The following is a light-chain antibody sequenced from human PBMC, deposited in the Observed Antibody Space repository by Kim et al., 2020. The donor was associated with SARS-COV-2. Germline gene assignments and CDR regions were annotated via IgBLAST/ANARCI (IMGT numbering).Light chain of an antibody. J-gene: IGLJ2*01. Sequence: PRQSVTISCTGTSSDVGGYTYVSWYQQHPGKAPNLMIYEVSKRPSGVPDRFSGSKSGNTASLTVSGLQAEDEADYYCSSYAGSNVVFGGGTQLTVL. CDR3: SSYAGSNVV. V-gene: IGLV2-8*01. CDR1: SSDVGGYTY. CDR2: EVS.